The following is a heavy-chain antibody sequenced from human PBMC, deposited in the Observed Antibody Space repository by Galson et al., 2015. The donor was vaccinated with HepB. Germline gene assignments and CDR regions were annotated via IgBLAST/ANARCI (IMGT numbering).Heavy chain of an antibody. CDR1: GYTFTTYV. Sequence: SVKVSCKASGYTFTTYVLHWVRQAPGQRLEWMGWINAGNGNTKYSQKFQGRVTITRDTSASTAYMEQSSLRSEDTAVYYCARESRGALHFDYWGQGTLVTVSS. V-gene: IGHV1-3*01. CDR2: INAGNGNT. CDR3: ARESRGALHFDY. J-gene: IGHJ4*02. D-gene: IGHD2-15*01.